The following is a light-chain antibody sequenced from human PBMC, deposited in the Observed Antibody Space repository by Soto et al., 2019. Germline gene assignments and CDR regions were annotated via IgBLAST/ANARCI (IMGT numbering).Light chain of an antibody. V-gene: IGLV1-44*01. CDR2: SNN. Sequence: QSVLTQPPSASGTPGQRVTISCSGSSSNIGSNTVNWYQQLPGTAPKLLIDSNNQRPSGVPDRFSGSKSGTSASLAISGLQSEDEADYYCAAWDDSLNGVVFGGGTKFTVL. J-gene: IGLJ2*01. CDR3: AAWDDSLNGVV. CDR1: SSNIGSNT.